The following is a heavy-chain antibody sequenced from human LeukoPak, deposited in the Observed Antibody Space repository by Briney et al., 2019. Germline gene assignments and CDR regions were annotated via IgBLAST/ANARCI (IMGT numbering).Heavy chain of an antibody. V-gene: IGHV4-4*09. CDR1: GASISSDY. D-gene: IGHD6-6*01. Sequence: SETLSLTCTVSGASISSDYWSWIRQPPGRRPEWIGYIYSSGTTKYNPSLQSRVTISIDTSKNQFSLKLTSMTAADTAVYFCSRLLPTRPVFYFDYWGQGTLVTVSS. J-gene: IGHJ4*02. CDR3: SRLLPTRPVFYFDY. CDR2: IYSSGTT.